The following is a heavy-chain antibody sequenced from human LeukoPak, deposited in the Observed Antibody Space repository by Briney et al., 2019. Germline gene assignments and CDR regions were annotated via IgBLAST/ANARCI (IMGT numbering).Heavy chain of an antibody. V-gene: IGHV3-53*01. CDR3: ARGRGSGKYYFDY. Sequence: GGSLRLSCAASGFTVSSNYMAWVRQAPGKGLEWVSVVYSGRTTYYADSVKGRFVISRDNSKNKLYLQMNSLRAEDTAVYCCARGRGSGKYYFDYWGQGTLVTVSS. J-gene: IGHJ4*02. CDR2: VYSGRTT. D-gene: IGHD3-10*01. CDR1: GFTVSSNY.